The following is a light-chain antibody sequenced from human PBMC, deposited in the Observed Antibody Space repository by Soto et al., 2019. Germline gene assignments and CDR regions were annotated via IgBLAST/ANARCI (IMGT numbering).Light chain of an antibody. CDR2: GAS. CDR1: QSVSST. J-gene: IGKJ1*01. Sequence: EIVMTQSPATLSVSPWEISTFSCRGSQSVSSTLACYQQKSGQAPRILIYGASPRATGIPARYSGSSSGREFTLTISSIQSEDDTVYYCQQHNNGPRTFGEGTKMEIK. V-gene: IGKV3D-15*01. CDR3: QQHNNGPRT.